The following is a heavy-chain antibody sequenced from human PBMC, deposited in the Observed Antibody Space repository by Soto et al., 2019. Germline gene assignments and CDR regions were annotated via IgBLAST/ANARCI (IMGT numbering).Heavy chain of an antibody. CDR2: ISGSGGST. J-gene: IGHJ3*02. CDR3: AKGGEVWYPDAFDI. V-gene: IGHV3-23*01. D-gene: IGHD3-10*01. Sequence: AISGSGGSTYYADSVKGRFTISRDNSKNTLYLQMNSLRAEDTAVYYCAKGGEVWYPDAFDIWGQGTMVTVSS.